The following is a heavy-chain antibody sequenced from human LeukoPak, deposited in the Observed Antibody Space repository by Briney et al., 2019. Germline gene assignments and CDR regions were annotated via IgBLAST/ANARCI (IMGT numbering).Heavy chain of an antibody. CDR2: ISSSSSYI. Sequence: GGSLRLSCAASGFTFSSYEMNWVRQAPGKGLEWVSSISSSSSYIYYADSVKGRFTISRDNAKNSLYLQMNSLSAEDTAVYYCARIEGYGSGSYCVDYWGQGTLVTVSS. CDR1: GFTFSSYE. V-gene: IGHV3-21*01. CDR3: ARIEGYGSGSYCVDY. D-gene: IGHD3-10*01. J-gene: IGHJ4*02.